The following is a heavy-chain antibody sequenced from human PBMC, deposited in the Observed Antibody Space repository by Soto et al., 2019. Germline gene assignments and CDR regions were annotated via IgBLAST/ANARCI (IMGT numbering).Heavy chain of an antibody. D-gene: IGHD2-2*01. CDR2: IIPIFGIA. J-gene: IGHJ6*02. CDR1: GGTFSRYS. CDR3: AREDRDRETGLVPAAIDGMDV. Sequence: QVQLLQSGAEVKKPGSSVKVSCKASGGTFSRYSITWVRQAPGHGLEWIGRIIPIFGIASYAQKFQGRVTITAHGPTSTAYMELRSRRADDTAVYYCAREDRDRETGLVPAAIDGMDVWGQGTTVTVSS. V-gene: IGHV1-69*08.